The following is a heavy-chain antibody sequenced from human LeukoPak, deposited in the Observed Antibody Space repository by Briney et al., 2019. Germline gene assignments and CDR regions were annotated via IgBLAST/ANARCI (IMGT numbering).Heavy chain of an antibody. CDR3: AKDLGHRSDYWFDW. CDR1: GFAFRSYA. D-gene: IGHD3-16*01. V-gene: IGHV3-23*01. CDR2: ISGDAGNT. Sequence: QAGGSLRLSCAASGFAFRSYAMSWVRQAPGKGLEWVSGISGDAGNTDYTDSVEGRFTISRDNSKNTVTLQMNSLGVEDSALYYCAKDLGHRSDYWFDWWGQGTLVTVSS. J-gene: IGHJ4*02.